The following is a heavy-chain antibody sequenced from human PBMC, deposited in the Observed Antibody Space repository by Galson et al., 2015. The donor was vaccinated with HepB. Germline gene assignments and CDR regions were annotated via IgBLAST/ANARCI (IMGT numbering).Heavy chain of an antibody. V-gene: IGHV1-69*13. D-gene: IGHD3-22*01. CDR1: GGTFSSYA. CDR2: IIPIFGTA. J-gene: IGHJ4*02. CDR3: ATLGYYDSSGYYAGEGY. Sequence: SVKVSCKASGGTFSSYAISWVRQAPGQGLEWMGGIIPIFGTANYAQKFQGRVTITADESTSTAYMELSSLRSEDTAVYYCATLGYYDSSGYYAGEGYWGQGTLVTVSS.